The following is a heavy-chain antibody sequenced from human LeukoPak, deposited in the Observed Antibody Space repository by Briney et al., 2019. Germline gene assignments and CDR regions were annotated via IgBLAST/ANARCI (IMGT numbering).Heavy chain of an antibody. D-gene: IGHD3-10*01. CDR2: INPNSGGT. Sequence: ASVKVSCKASGYTFTSYDINWVRQATGQGLEWMGWINPNSGGTNYAQKFQGRVTMTRDTSISTAYMELSRLRSDDTAVYYCARDGMEGYYGSGSYDDYWGQGTLVTVSS. CDR3: ARDGMEGYYGSGSYDDY. J-gene: IGHJ4*02. V-gene: IGHV1-2*02. CDR1: GYTFTSYD.